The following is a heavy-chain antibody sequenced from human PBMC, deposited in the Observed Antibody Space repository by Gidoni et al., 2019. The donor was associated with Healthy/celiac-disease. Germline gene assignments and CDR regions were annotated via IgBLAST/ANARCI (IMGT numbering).Heavy chain of an antibody. Sequence: QLQLQQSGPGLVKPSETLSPTCTVSGGSISSSGYSWGWIRQPPGKGLEWIGSIYYGGNTYYNPSLKSRVTISVDTSKNQFSLKLSSVTAADTAVYYCARSSYDSSGFDYWGQGTLVTVSS. D-gene: IGHD3-22*01. CDR2: IYYGGNT. CDR1: GGSISSSGYS. J-gene: IGHJ4*02. CDR3: ARSSYDSSGFDY. V-gene: IGHV4-39*01.